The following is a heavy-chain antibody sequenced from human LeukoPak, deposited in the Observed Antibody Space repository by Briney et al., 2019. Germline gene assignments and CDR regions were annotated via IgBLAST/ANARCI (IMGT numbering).Heavy chain of an antibody. CDR3: AKDLLGLQLWLQAELDY. CDR1: GFTFSRYS. V-gene: IGHV3-48*01. D-gene: IGHD5-18*01. J-gene: IGHJ4*02. Sequence: GGSLRLSCAASGFTFSRYSMNWVRQAPGKGLEWVSYISRSSSTIHYADSVKGRFTISRDNSKNTLYLQMSSLRAEDTAVYYCAKDLLGLQLWLQAELDYWGQGTLSPSPQ. CDR2: ISRSSSTI.